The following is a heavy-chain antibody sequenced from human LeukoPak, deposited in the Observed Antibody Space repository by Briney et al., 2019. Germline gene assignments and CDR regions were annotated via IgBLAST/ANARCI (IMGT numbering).Heavy chain of an antibody. D-gene: IGHD4-17*01. CDR1: GYTFTSYG. CDR3: ARGADMTTVTYVDY. CDR2: ISAYNGNT. Sequence: ASVKVSCKASGYTFTSYGISWVRQAPGQGLEWMGWISAYNGNTNYAQKLQGRVTMTTDTSTSTAYMELRSLRSDDTAVYYCARGADMTTVTYVDYWVQGTLVTVSS. J-gene: IGHJ4*02. V-gene: IGHV1-18*01.